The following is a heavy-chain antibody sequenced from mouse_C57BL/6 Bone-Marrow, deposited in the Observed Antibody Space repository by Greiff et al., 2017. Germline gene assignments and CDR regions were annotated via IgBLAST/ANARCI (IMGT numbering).Heavy chain of an antibody. CDR2: IYPGSGNT. J-gene: IGHJ2*01. V-gene: IGHV1-76*01. Sequence: VQLQQSGAELVRPGASVKLSCKASGYTFTDYYINWVKQRPGQGLEWIARIYPGSGNTYYNEKFKGKATLTAEKSSSTAYMQLSSLTSEDSAGYFCARGDYDGLFDYWGKGTTLTVSS. CDR1: GYTFTDYY. CDR3: ARGDYDGLFDY. D-gene: IGHD2-4*01.